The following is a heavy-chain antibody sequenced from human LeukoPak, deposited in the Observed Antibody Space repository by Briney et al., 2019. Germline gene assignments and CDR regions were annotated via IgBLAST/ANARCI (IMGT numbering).Heavy chain of an antibody. CDR2: IYFSGST. J-gene: IGHJ6*04. CDR3: AREEGTTMVRGVTSYYYYGMDV. V-gene: IGHV4-61*01. Sequence: SETLSLTCTVSGGSVSSGTYFWSWIRQPPGKGLEWIGYIYFSGSTNYNPSLKSRVTISVDTSKNQFSLKLSSVTAADTAVCYCAREEGTTMVRGVTSYYYYGMDVWGKGTTVTVSS. D-gene: IGHD3-10*01. CDR1: GGSVSSGTYF.